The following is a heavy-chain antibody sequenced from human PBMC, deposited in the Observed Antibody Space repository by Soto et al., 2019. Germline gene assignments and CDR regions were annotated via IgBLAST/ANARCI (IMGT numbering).Heavy chain of an antibody. CDR1: GYTFTSYY. Sequence: GASVKVSCKASGYTFTSYYMHWVRQAPGQGLEWMGIINPSGGSTSYAQKFQGRVTMTRDTSISTAYMELSRLRSDDTAVYYCARLYGEYDVGAFDIWGQGTMVTVSS. CDR3: ARLYGEYDVGAFDI. D-gene: IGHD4-17*01. V-gene: IGHV1-46*01. J-gene: IGHJ3*02. CDR2: INPSGGST.